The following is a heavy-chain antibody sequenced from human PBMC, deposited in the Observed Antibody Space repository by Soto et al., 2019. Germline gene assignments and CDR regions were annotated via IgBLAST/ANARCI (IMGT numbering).Heavy chain of an antibody. CDR1: GGSISSYY. J-gene: IGHJ3*02. D-gene: IGHD6-13*01. CDR3: AREELQQLDGFDI. V-gene: IGHV4-59*01. Sequence: SETLSLTCTVSGGSISSYYWSWIRQPPGKGLEWIGYIYYSGSTNYNPSLKSRVTISVDTSKNQFPLKLSSVTAADTAVYYCAREELQQLDGFDIWGQGTMVTVSS. CDR2: IYYSGST.